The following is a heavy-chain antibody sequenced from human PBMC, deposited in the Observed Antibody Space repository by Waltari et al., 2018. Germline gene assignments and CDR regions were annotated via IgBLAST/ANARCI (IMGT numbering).Heavy chain of an antibody. Sequence: QVQLQESGPGLVKPSETLSLTCTVSGGSISSYYWSWIRQPPGKGLELIGYIYYSGSTNYNPSLKSRVTISVDTSKNQFSLKLSSVTAADTAVYYCASAGPMVRGDQGAFDIWGQGTMVTVSS. D-gene: IGHD3-10*01. J-gene: IGHJ3*02. CDR2: IYYSGST. CDR1: GGSISSYY. CDR3: ASAGPMVRGDQGAFDI. V-gene: IGHV4-59*01.